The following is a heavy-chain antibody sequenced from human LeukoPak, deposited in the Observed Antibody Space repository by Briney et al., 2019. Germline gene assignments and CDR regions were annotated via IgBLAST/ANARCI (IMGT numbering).Heavy chain of an antibody. CDR3: ASHSAQWLLGY. J-gene: IGHJ4*02. CDR2: IKSKTDGGTT. Sequence: PGESLRLSCEASGFSVSNAWMSWVRQAPGKGLEWVGRIKSKTDGGTTDYAAPVKGRFTFSRDDSKNTLYLQMNGLKIEDTAVYYCASHSAQWLLGYWGQGTLVTVSS. D-gene: IGHD6-19*01. CDR1: GFSVSNAW. V-gene: IGHV3-15*01.